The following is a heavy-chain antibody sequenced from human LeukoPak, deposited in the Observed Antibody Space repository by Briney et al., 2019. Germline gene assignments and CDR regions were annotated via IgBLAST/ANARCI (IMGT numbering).Heavy chain of an antibody. CDR2: ISSSSSYI. Sequence: GGSLRLSCAASGFTFSSYSMNWVRQAPGKGLEWVSSISSSSSYIYYADSVKGRFTISRDNAKNSLYLQMNSLRAEDTAVYYCARDDYGDYVVHYYYYMDVWGKGTTVTISS. CDR3: ARDDYGDYVVHYYYYMDV. V-gene: IGHV3-21*01. D-gene: IGHD4-17*01. CDR1: GFTFSSYS. J-gene: IGHJ6*03.